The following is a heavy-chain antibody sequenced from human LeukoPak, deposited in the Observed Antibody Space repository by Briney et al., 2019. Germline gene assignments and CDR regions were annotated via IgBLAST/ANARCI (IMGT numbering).Heavy chain of an antibody. J-gene: IGHJ5*02. CDR1: GYTFTDSF. V-gene: IGHV1-69-2*01. D-gene: IGHD3-10*01. CDR3: APGDTLVRFDP. Sequence: ASVKVSCKASGYTFTDSFMHWVQQAPGKGLEWMGRVDPEDDEAIYAEKFQGRLTLTADTARDTAYLELRSLKSEDTAVYYCAPGDTLVRFDPWGQGTLVTVSS. CDR2: VDPEDDEA.